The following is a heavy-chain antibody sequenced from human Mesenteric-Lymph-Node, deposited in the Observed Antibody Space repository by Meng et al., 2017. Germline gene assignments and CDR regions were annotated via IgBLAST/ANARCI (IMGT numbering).Heavy chain of an antibody. D-gene: IGHD4-17*01. CDR1: GFSLSTSGMC. CDR3: ARIRSDYAGFGNAFDI. CDR2: IDWDDDK. Sequence: SGPTLVKPTQTLTLTCTFSGFSLSTSGMCVSWVRQPPGKALEWLALIDWDDDKYYSTSLKTRLTISKDTSKNQVVLTMTNMDPVDTATYYCARIRSDYAGFGNAFDIWGQGTMVTVSS. J-gene: IGHJ3*02. V-gene: IGHV2-70*20.